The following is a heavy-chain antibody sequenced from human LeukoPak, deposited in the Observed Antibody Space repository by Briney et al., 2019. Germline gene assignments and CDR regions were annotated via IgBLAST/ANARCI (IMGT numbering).Heavy chain of an antibody. CDR2: INYSGST. CDR1: GGSISSSSYY. Sequence: SETLSLSCTVSGGSISSSSYYWGWIRQPPGKGLEWIGSINYSGSTYYNPSLKSRVTISVDTSKNQFSLKLSSVTAADTAVYYCAIPAGIQLWVNYWGQGTMVTVSS. CDR3: AIPAGIQLWVNY. D-gene: IGHD5-18*01. J-gene: IGHJ3*01. V-gene: IGHV4-39*01.